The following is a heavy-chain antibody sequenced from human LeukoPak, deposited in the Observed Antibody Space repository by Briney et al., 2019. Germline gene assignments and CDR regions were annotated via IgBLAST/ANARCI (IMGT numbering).Heavy chain of an antibody. D-gene: IGHD6-13*01. CDR3: AREGKGLYSSSRGYYFYMGV. J-gene: IGHJ6*03. Sequence: PGGSLRLSCAASGFTFSSYWMSWVRQAPGKGLEWVANIKQDGSEKYYVDSVKGRFIISRDNAKNSLYLQMNSLRAEDTAVYYCAREGKGLYSSSRGYYFYMGVWGKGTTVTISS. CDR1: GFTFSSYW. V-gene: IGHV3-7*01. CDR2: IKQDGSEK.